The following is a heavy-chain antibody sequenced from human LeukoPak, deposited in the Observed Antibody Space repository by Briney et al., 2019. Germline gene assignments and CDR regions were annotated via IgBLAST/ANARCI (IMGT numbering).Heavy chain of an antibody. CDR1: GGTFSSYA. CDR2: IIPIFGTA. CDR3: ARSTWTTAAAIDI. D-gene: IGHD4-17*01. Sequence: SVKVSCKASGGTFSSYAISWVRQAPGQGLEWMGGIIPIFGTANYAQKFQGRVTITTDESTSTAYMELSSLRSEDTAVYYCARSTWTTAAAIDIWGQGTMVTVSS. V-gene: IGHV1-69*05. J-gene: IGHJ3*02.